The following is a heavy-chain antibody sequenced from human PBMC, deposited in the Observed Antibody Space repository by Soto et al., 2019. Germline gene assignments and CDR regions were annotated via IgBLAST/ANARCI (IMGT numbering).Heavy chain of an antibody. CDR1: GYTFTGYY. J-gene: IGHJ4*02. CDR3: ATGVTTRGRCFDY. V-gene: IGHV1-2*02. D-gene: IGHD4-4*01. CDR2: INPNSGGT. Sequence: GASVKVSCKASGYTFTGYYMHWVRQAPGQGLEWMGWINPNSGGTNYAQKFQGRVTMTRDTSISTAYMELSRLRSDDTAVYSCATGVTTRGRCFDYWGQGTLVTVYS.